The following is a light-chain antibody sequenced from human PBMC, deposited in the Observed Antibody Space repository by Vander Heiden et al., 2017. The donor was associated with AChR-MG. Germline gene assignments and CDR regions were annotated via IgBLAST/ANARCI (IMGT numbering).Light chain of an antibody. CDR1: QGISSL. V-gene: IGKV1-12*01. Sequence: PSSVSASVGDRVTITGRASQGISSLLAWYQQKPEKAPKLLIYAASSLQSGVPSMFSGRGSGTDFTLTISSLQPEYFATYYCQQANSFPLTFGRGTKVEIK. CDR2: AAS. J-gene: IGKJ4*01. CDR3: QQANSFPLT.